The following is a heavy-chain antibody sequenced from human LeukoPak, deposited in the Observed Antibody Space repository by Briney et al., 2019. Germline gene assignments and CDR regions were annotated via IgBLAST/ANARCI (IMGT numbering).Heavy chain of an antibody. CDR3: AKSQYSFASGSSRPLFDY. CDR2: INSNSGGT. D-gene: IGHD3-10*01. Sequence: ASVKVSCKASGYTFTDYYIHWVRQARGQGLEWMGWINSNSGGTYFAQKFEARVTLTRDTIINTGYMEMRGLTSDDTAVYYCAKSQYSFASGSSRPLFDYWGQGTLVTVSS. V-gene: IGHV1-2*02. J-gene: IGHJ4*02. CDR1: GYTFTDYY.